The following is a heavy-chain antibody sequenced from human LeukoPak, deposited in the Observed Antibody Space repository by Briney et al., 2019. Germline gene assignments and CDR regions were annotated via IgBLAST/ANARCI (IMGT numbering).Heavy chain of an antibody. D-gene: IGHD6-19*01. CDR3: ARQIAVAGTEFDY. J-gene: IGHJ4*02. V-gene: IGHV5-51*01. Sequence: GESLKISCKGSGYSFTSYWIGWVRQVPGKGLEWMGIIYPGDSDTRYSPSFQGQVTISADKSISTAYLQWSSLKASDTAMYYCARQIAVAGTEFDYWGQGTLVTVSS. CDR1: GYSFTSYW. CDR2: IYPGDSDT.